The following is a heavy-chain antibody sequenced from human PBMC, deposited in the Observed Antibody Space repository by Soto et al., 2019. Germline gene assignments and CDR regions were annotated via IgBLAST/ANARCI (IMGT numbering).Heavy chain of an antibody. V-gene: IGHV1-46*01. CDR2: INPSGGST. Sequence: ASVKVSCKASGYTFTSYYMQWVRQAPGQGLEWMGIINPSGGSTSYAQKFQGRVTMTRDTSTSTVYMELSSLRSEDTAVYYCAREMRSVVPAAYYYGMDVWGQGTTVTVSS. D-gene: IGHD2-2*01. CDR3: AREMRSVVPAAYYYGMDV. CDR1: GYTFTSYY. J-gene: IGHJ6*02.